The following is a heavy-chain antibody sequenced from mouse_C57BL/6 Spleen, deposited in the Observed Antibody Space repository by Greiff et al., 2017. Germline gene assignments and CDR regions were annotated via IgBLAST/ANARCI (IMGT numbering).Heavy chain of an antibody. J-gene: IGHJ1*03. V-gene: IGHV1-4*01. CDR1: GYTFTSYT. CDR3: ARSVYSNYVSRNWYFDV. D-gene: IGHD2-5*01. CDR2: INPSSGYT. Sequence: QVQLQQSGAELARPGASVKMSCKASGYTFTSYTMHWVKQRPGQGLEWIGYINPSSGYTKYNQKFKDKATLTADKSSSTAYMQLSSLTSEDSAVYYCARSVYSNYVSRNWYFDVWGTGTTVTVSS.